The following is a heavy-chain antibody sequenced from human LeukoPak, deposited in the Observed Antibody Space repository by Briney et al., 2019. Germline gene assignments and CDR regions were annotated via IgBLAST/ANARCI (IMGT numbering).Heavy chain of an antibody. V-gene: IGHV4-59*01. CDR2: IYYSGST. Sequence: SETLSLTCTVSGGSISSYYWSWIRQPPGKGLEWIGYIYYSGSTNYNPSLKSRVTISVDTSKNQFSLKLSSVTAADTAVYYCAKLGYSGYDPKDYWGQGTLVTVSS. D-gene: IGHD5-12*01. CDR3: AKLGYSGYDPKDY. CDR1: GGSISSYY. J-gene: IGHJ4*02.